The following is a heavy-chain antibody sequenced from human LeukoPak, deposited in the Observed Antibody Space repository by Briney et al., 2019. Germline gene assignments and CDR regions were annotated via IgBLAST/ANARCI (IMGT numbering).Heavy chain of an antibody. V-gene: IGHV3-30*18. D-gene: IGHD1-26*01. CDR3: AKEEWDLHAFDI. CDR1: GFTFSSYG. Sequence: TGGSLRLSCAASGFTFSSYGMHWVRQAPDKGLEWVAVISYDGSHKYYADSVKGRFTISRDNSKNTLYLQMNSLSAEDTAVYYCAKEEWDLHAFDIWGQGTMVTVSS. CDR2: ISYDGSHK. J-gene: IGHJ3*02.